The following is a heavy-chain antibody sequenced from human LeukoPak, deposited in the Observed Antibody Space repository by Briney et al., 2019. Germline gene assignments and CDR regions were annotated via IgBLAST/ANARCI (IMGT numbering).Heavy chain of an antibody. CDR3: AKGGPAILYCSSTSCYLY. J-gene: IGHJ4*02. Sequence: PGGSLRLSCAASGFTFSSYAMSWVHQAPGKGLEWVSAISGSGGSTYYADSVKGRFTISRDNSKNTLYLQMDSLRAEDTAVYYCAKGGPAILYCSSTSCYLYWGQGTLVTVSS. V-gene: IGHV3-23*01. CDR2: ISGSGGST. D-gene: IGHD2-2*01. CDR1: GFTFSSYA.